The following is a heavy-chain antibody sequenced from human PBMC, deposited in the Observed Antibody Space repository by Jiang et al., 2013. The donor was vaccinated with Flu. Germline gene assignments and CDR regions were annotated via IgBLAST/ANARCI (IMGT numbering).Heavy chain of an antibody. Sequence: KPTQTLTLTCTLSGLSLSTSGVGVGWIRQPPGKALEWLALIYWDDDKRYSPSLKSRLTITKDTSKNQVVLTMTNMDPVDTATYYCAHSVPLRGGDYVLNWFDPWGQGTLVTVSS. CDR2: IYWDDDK. J-gene: IGHJ5*02. D-gene: IGHD4-17*01. CDR1: GLSLSTSGVG. CDR3: AHSVPLRGGDYVLNWFDP. V-gene: IGHV2-5*02.